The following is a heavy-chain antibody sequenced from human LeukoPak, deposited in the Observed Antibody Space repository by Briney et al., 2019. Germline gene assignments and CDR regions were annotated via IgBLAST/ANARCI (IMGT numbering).Heavy chain of an antibody. J-gene: IGHJ4*02. V-gene: IGHV3-74*01. CDR1: GNYW. D-gene: IGHD2/OR15-2a*01. CDR3: VSFYEAY. Sequence: GGSLRLSCAASGNYWMHWVRQAPGKGLVWVSHINSDGSWTSYADSVKGRFTISKDNAKNTVYLQMNNLRAEDTAVYYCVSFYEAYWGRGTLATVSS. CDR2: INSDGSWT.